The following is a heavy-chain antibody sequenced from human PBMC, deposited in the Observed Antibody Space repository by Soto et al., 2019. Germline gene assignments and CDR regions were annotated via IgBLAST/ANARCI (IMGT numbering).Heavy chain of an antibody. CDR1: GGSISSGDYY. J-gene: IGHJ5*02. D-gene: IGHD3-3*01. CDR2: IYYTGST. CDR3: ARWWSGSRQGFDP. Sequence: QVQLQESGPGLVKPSQTLSLTCTVSGGSISSGDYYWSWIRQHPGKGLEWIGYIYYTGSTYYNPSLKSRVTISVDTSKNQLSLKLSSVSAADTAVYFCARWWSGSRQGFDPWGQETRVTVSS. V-gene: IGHV4-31*03.